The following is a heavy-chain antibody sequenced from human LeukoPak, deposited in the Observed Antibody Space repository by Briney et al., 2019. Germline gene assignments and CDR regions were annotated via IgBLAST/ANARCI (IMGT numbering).Heavy chain of an antibody. D-gene: IGHD1-26*01. J-gene: IGHJ3*02. V-gene: IGHV4-34*01. CDR1: GGSFSGYY. Sequence: SETLSLTCAVYGGSFSGYYWSWIRQPPGKGLEWIGYIYHSGSTYYNPSLKSRVTISVDRSKNQFSLKLSSVTAADTAVYYCARAAREGAFDIWGQGTMVTVSS. CDR3: ARAAREGAFDI. CDR2: IYHSGST.